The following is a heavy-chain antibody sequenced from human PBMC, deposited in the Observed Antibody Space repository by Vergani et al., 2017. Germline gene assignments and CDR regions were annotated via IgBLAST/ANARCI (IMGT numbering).Heavy chain of an antibody. V-gene: IGHV1-69*01. J-gene: IGHJ4*02. CDR1: GGTFSSSA. CDR2: IIPIFGTA. D-gene: IGHD5-24*01. CDR3: AGVRGYGYNGRLDY. Sequence: QVQLVQSGAEVKQPGSSVKVSCKASGGTFSSSAISWVRQAPGQGLEWMGGIIPIFGTANYAQNFQGRVTITADESTSTAYMELSSLRSENTAVYYCAGVRGYGYNGRLDYWGQGTLVTVSS.